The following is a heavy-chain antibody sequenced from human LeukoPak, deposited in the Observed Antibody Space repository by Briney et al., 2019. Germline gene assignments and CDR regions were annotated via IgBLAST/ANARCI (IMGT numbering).Heavy chain of an antibody. Sequence: ETLSLTCAVSGDSISSSHWWSWVRQAPGKGLEWVSSISSSSSYIYYADSVKGRFTISRDNAKNSLYLQMNSLRAEDTAVYYCAELGITMIGGVWGKGTTVTISS. V-gene: IGHV3-21*01. CDR2: ISSSSSYI. CDR1: GDSISSSHW. J-gene: IGHJ6*04. CDR3: AELGITMIGGV. D-gene: IGHD3-10*02.